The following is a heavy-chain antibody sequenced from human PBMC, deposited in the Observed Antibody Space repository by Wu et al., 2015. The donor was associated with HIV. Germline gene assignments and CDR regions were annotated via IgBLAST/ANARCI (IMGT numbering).Heavy chain of an antibody. D-gene: IGHD3-22*01. CDR2: IVPLFDAP. Sequence: QVQLVQSGAEMKKPGSSVRVSCKASGGTFSTYAISWVRQAPGQGLEWMGRIVPLFDAPNYAQRFHDRLTITADGSTTTAYMELSSLKSEDTAVYYCARDGSDKRLFGSEGEESFYYYYMDVWGKGTNGHRLL. J-gene: IGHJ6*03. CDR1: GGTFSTYA. CDR3: ARDGSDKRLFGSEGEESFYYYYMDV. V-gene: IGHV1-69*13.